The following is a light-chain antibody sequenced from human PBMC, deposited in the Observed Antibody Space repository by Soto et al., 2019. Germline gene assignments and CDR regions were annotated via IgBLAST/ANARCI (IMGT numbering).Light chain of an antibody. CDR3: QQYNNGPPET. V-gene: IGKV3-15*01. J-gene: IGKJ3*01. CDR1: QSVSSN. Sequence: EIVMTQSPATLSVSPGERATLSCRASQSVSSNLAWYQQKPGQAPRLLIYGASTRATGIPARFSGSGSGTEFTLTIRSLQSEDFAVYYCQQYNNGPPETFGPGTKVDIK. CDR2: GAS.